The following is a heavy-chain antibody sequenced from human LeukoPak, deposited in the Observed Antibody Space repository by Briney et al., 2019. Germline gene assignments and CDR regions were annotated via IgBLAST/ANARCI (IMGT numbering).Heavy chain of an antibody. Sequence: PGGSLRLSCVASEFTFRNYWMHWVRQAPGKGLVWVSRINSDGSITSYADSAKGRFTISRDNAKSTLYLQMNSLGAEDTAVYYCVRGGEYSYGSLGYWGQGTLVTVSS. CDR3: VRGGEYSYGSLGY. CDR2: INSDGSIT. V-gene: IGHV3-74*01. J-gene: IGHJ4*02. CDR1: EFTFRNYW. D-gene: IGHD5-18*01.